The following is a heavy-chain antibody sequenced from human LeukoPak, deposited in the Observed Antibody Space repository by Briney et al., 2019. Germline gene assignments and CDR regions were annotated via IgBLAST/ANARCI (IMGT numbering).Heavy chain of an antibody. CDR3: ASNVNGSGSYYNNYYYYYYMDV. CDR2: IIPIFGTA. CDR1: GGTFNSYA. V-gene: IGHV1-69*13. D-gene: IGHD3-10*01. J-gene: IGHJ6*03. Sequence: SVTVSCKASGGTFNSYAISWVRQAPGQGLEWMGGIIPIFGTANYAQKFQGRVTITADESTSTAYMELSSLRSEDTAVYYCASNVNGSGSYYNNYYYYYYMDVWGKGTTVTVSS.